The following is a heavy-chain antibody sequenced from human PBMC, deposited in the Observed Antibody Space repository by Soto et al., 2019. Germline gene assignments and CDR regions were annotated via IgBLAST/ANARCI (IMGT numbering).Heavy chain of an antibody. CDR3: ARAEYCSSTSCQPVFDY. Sequence: SETLSLTCTVSGGSISSYYWSWIRQPPGKGLEWIGYIYYSGSTYYNPSLKSRVTISVDTSKNQFSLKLSSVTAADTAVYYCARAEYCSSTSCQPVFDYWGQGTLVTVSS. CDR2: IYYSGST. J-gene: IGHJ4*02. CDR1: GGSISSYY. D-gene: IGHD2-2*01. V-gene: IGHV4-59*12.